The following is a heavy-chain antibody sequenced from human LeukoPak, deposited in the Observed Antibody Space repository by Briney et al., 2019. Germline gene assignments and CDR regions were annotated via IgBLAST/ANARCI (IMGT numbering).Heavy chain of an antibody. Sequence: PSETLSLTCTVSGGSISSYYWSWIRQPPGKGLEWIGYIYYSGSTNYNPSLKSRVTISVDTSKNQFSLKLGSVTAADTAVYYCARPIYGDLEMDAFDIWGQGTMVTVSS. CDR3: ARPIYGDLEMDAFDI. CDR1: GGSISSYY. CDR2: IYYSGST. J-gene: IGHJ3*02. V-gene: IGHV4-59*01. D-gene: IGHD4-17*01.